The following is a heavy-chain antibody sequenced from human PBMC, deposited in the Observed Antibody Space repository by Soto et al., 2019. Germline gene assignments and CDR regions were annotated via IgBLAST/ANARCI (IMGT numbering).Heavy chain of an antibody. Sequence: EVQLLDSGGGLAKPGGSLRLSCAASGFTFGNYAMNWVRQAPGKGLEWVSTVSGNGAVTYYADSVKGRFTISRDNSRSTLYLQMNNLRAEDTAIYFCAKVPASLKTFDYWGQGTLVTVSS. CDR3: AKVPASLKTFDY. J-gene: IGHJ4*02. CDR2: VSGNGAVT. V-gene: IGHV3-23*01. CDR1: GFTFGNYA. D-gene: IGHD2-2*01.